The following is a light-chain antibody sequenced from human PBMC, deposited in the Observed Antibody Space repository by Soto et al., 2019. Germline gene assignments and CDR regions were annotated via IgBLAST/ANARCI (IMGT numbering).Light chain of an antibody. V-gene: IGKV3-15*01. Sequence: EIVMTQSPDTLSVSPGEGATLSCRVSQSIRSNLAWYQQRPGQAPRLLMYGASARATGIPARFSGSGSGAEYTLTISSLQSEDFAVYYCQQYDKWPRTFGQGTKVDIK. CDR3: QQYDKWPRT. J-gene: IGKJ1*01. CDR2: GAS. CDR1: QSIRSN.